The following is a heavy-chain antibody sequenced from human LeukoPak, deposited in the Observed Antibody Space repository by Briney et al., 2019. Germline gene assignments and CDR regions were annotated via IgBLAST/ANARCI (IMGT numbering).Heavy chain of an antibody. CDR1: GFTFSSYW. Sequence: GGSLRLSCAASGFTFSSYWMSWVRQAPGKGLEWVANIKQDGSEKYYVDSVKGRFTISRDNAKNSLYLQMNSLRAEDTAVYYCARGRSCPYGCYFDYWGQGTLVTVPS. D-gene: IGHD2-15*01. CDR3: ARGRSCPYGCYFDY. J-gene: IGHJ4*02. V-gene: IGHV3-7*02. CDR2: IKQDGSEK.